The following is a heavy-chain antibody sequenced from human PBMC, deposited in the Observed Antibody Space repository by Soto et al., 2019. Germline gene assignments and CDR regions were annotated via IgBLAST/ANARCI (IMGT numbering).Heavy chain of an antibody. D-gene: IGHD2-21*02. J-gene: IGHJ3*02. Sequence: PGGFLRLSCAAPGFTFSDYYMSWIRQAPGKGLEWVSYISSSSTYTNYADSVRGRFTISRDNAKNSLYLQMNSLRAEDTAVYYCARAGAYCGGDCYFDAFDIWGQGTMVTVSS. CDR2: ISSSSTYT. V-gene: IGHV3-11*06. CDR1: GFTFSDYY. CDR3: ARAGAYCGGDCYFDAFDI.